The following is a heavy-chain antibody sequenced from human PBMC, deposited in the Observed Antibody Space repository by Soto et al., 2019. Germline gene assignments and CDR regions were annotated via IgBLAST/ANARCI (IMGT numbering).Heavy chain of an antibody. CDR2: INAGNGNT. CDR1: GYTFTSYA. Sequence: ASVKVSCKASGYTFTSYAMHWVRQAPGQRLEWMGWINAGNGNTKYSQKFQGRVTITRDTSASTAYMELSSLRSEDTAVYYCARFEYSRSWYRVDAFDVWGQGTMVTVSS. D-gene: IGHD6-13*01. V-gene: IGHV1-3*01. J-gene: IGHJ3*01. CDR3: ARFEYSRSWYRVDAFDV.